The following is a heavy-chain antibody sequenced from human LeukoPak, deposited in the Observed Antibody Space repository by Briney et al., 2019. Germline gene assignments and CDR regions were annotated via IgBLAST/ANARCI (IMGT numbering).Heavy chain of an antibody. CDR1: GFTFSSYA. CDR3: AKDIGAYYYYGMDV. CDR2: VSGSGDST. J-gene: IGHJ6*02. D-gene: IGHD5-12*01. V-gene: IGHV3-23*01. Sequence: GGSLRLSCAASGFTFSSYAMSWVRQAPGKGLEWVSGVSGSGDSTYYADSVKGRFTISRDNSKNTLYLQMNSLRADDTAVYYCAKDIGAYYYYGMDVWGQGTTATVSS.